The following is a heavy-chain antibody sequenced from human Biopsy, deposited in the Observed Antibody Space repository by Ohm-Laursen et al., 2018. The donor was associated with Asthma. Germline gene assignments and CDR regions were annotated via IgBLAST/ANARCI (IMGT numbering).Heavy chain of an antibody. Sequence: SLRLSCSASGFTFRKSAMHWVRQAPGKGLEWVALISKDGILTNYADSVRGRFTISRDNSENTLYLQMNSLRVEDTAVYYCARGDWYGSASNGYWGQGTLVTVSA. CDR2: ISKDGILT. D-gene: IGHD6-6*01. V-gene: IGHV3-30*03. CDR1: GFTFRKSA. J-gene: IGHJ4*02. CDR3: ARGDWYGSASNGY.